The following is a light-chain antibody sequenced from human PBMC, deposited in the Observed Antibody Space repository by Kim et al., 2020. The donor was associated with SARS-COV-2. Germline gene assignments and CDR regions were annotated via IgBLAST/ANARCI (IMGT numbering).Light chain of an antibody. CDR2: DVV. Sequence: GQSIAISCTGTSSDVGGYDYVSWYQQHPGKAPTLMIYDVVKRPSGISNRFSGSKSGNTASLTISGLQAEDEGDYYCSSYTSSSTLVFGGGTQLTVL. J-gene: IGLJ2*01. CDR3: SSYTSSSTLV. V-gene: IGLV2-14*03. CDR1: SSDVGGYDY.